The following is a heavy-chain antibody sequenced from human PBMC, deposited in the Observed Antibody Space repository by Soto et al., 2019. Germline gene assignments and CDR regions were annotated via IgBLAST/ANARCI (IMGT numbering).Heavy chain of an antibody. CDR2: IGGGDGST. V-gene: IGHV3-23*01. Sequence: EVQLLESGGGLVQPGGSLRLSCAASGFTFINYAMSWVRQAPGKGLEWVSTIGGGDGSTYYADSVKGRFTISRDNSKNTLHLQMNSLRAEDTAVYYCAKTPSSGYYPFDYWGQGTLVTVSS. J-gene: IGHJ4*02. CDR1: GFTFINYA. D-gene: IGHD3-3*01. CDR3: AKTPSSGYYPFDY.